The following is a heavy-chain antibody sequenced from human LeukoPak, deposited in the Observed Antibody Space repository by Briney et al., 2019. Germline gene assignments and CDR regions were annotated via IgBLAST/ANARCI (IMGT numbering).Heavy chain of an antibody. CDR1: EFTFSRFA. CDR3: AKHLGSHSFLFCYMDV. J-gene: IGHJ6*03. D-gene: IGHD2-21*01. V-gene: IGHV3-23*01. CDR2: LSGSGGAT. Sequence: GGSLRLSCEASEFTFSRFAMSWIRQPPGTGLEWVSTLSGSGGATYYADSVKGRFTTSRDNSKDTLYLQMDNLGADDTAVYYCAKHLGSHSFLFCYMDVWGKGTSVIVSS.